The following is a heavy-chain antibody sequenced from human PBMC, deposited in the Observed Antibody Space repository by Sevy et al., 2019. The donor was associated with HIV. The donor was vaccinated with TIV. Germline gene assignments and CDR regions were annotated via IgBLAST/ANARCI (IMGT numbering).Heavy chain of an antibody. J-gene: IGHJ5*02. V-gene: IGHV1-69*13. CDR3: ARDNLAVAGQGWFDP. CDR1: GGTFTSYA. Sequence: ASVKVSCKASGGTFTSYAISWVRQAPGLGLEWMGGIIPLLGTANYAQQFQGRVTITADESTSTVYMELSSLRSEDTAVYYCARDNLAVAGQGWFDPWGQGTLVTVSS. CDR2: IIPLLGTA. D-gene: IGHD6-19*01.